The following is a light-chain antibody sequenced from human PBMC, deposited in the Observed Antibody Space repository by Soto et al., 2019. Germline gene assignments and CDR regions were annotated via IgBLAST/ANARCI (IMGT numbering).Light chain of an antibody. CDR2: DIN. V-gene: IGLV2-14*01. CDR1: SSDVGNYIF. Sequence: QSVLTQPASVSGSPGQSITISCTGTSSDVGNYIFVSWYRQHPGKAPKLMIYDINNRPSGVSNRFSGSKSGNTASLTISGLQAEDEAYYYCSSYTTSTSFILFGGGTKLTVL. J-gene: IGLJ2*01. CDR3: SSYTTSTSFIL.